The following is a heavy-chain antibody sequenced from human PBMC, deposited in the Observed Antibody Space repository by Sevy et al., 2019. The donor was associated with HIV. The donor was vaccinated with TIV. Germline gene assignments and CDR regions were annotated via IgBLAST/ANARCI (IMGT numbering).Heavy chain of an antibody. J-gene: IGHJ4*02. CDR1: GFTFSSYS. CDR2: INLDGSEK. Sequence: GGSLRLSCAASGFTFSSYSMSWVRQAPGKGLEWVANINLDGSEKYSVDSVRGRFTISRDNAKNSLYLQMNSLRAEDTAVYYCATVRGWELPRKYYFDYWGQGTLVTVSS. CDR3: ATVRGWELPRKYYFDY. V-gene: IGHV3-7*03. D-gene: IGHD1-26*01.